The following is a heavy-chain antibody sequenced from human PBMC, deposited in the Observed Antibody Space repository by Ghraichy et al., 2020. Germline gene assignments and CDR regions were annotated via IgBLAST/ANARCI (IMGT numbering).Heavy chain of an antibody. Sequence: GGSLRLSCTASGFTVSSNHMSWVRQAPGKGLEWVSVIYSGGTTYYADSVKGRFTISRDNSKNTLYLQMNSLRAEDTAVYYCARGHVEMATIYMDVWGQGTTVTVSS. J-gene: IGHJ6*02. CDR3: ARGHVEMATIYMDV. D-gene: IGHD5-24*01. V-gene: IGHV3-66*01. CDR1: GFTVSSNH. CDR2: IYSGGTT.